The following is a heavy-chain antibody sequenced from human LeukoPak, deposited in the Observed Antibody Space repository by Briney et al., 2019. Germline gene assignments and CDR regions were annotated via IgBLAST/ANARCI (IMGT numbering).Heavy chain of an antibody. D-gene: IGHD1-26*01. CDR2: IYHSRST. CDR3: ARDSRYSGSSY. V-gene: IGHV4-30-2*01. Sequence: TXSLTCTVSGGSISSGGYYWSWIRQPPGKGLEWIGYIYHSRSTYYNPSLKSRVTISVDRSKNQFSLKLSSVTAADTAVYYCARDSRYSGSSYWGQGTLVTVSS. J-gene: IGHJ4*02. CDR1: GGSISSGGYY.